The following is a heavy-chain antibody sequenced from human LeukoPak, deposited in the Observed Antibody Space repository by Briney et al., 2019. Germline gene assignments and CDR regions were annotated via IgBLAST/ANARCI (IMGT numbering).Heavy chain of an antibody. J-gene: IGHJ4*02. V-gene: IGHV3-74*01. CDR1: GFTFSSNW. CDR2: INHDGSDT. D-gene: IGHD3-10*01. CDR3: TSDTFGARDY. Sequence: GGSLRLSCAASGFTFSSNWMHWIRHAPGEGLVWVARINHDGSDTNYADSVKRRFTISRDNAKNTFYLQMHTLRVEDTALYYCTSDTFGARDYWGQGTLVTVSS.